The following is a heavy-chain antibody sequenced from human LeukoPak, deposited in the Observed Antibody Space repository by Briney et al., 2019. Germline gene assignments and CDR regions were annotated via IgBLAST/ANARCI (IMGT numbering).Heavy chain of an antibody. CDR3: AKTFHDYVWGSLDAFHI. Sequence: PEGSLRLSCVASGFSFSNSWMHWVRQAPGRGLVWVSRIDRDGGSETYADSVKGRFAISRDNAKNTLYLQMNSLRAEDTAVYYCAKTFHDYVWGSLDAFHIWGPGKMFSVSS. V-gene: IGHV3-74*01. CDR2: IDRDGGSE. D-gene: IGHD3-16*01. CDR1: GFSFSNSW. J-gene: IGHJ3*02.